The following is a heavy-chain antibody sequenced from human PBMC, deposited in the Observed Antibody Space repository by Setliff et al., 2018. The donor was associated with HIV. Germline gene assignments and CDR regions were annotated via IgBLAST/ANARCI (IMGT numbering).Heavy chain of an antibody. D-gene: IGHD3-3*01. CDR1: GGSISSYY. J-gene: IGHJ6*03. Sequence: SETLSLTCTVSGGSISSYYWSWIRQPPGKGLEWIGYIYYSGSTNYNPSLKSRVTISVDTSKNQFSLKLNSVTAADTAVYYCARSPPTTFWSGYTYYYYMDVCGKGTTVTVSS. V-gene: IGHV4-59*01. CDR3: ARSPPTTFWSGYTYYYYMDV. CDR2: IYYSGST.